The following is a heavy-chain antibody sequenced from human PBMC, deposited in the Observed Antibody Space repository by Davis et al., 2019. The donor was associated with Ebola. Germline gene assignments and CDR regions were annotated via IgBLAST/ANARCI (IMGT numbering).Heavy chain of an antibody. D-gene: IGHD3-22*01. V-gene: IGHV4-39*01. J-gene: IGHJ3*02. CDR3: ARHGPQYYYDSSGYSLVPGAFDI. CDR2: FYYSGST. Sequence: GSLGLSCAVSGASISGGNGGGGFGRPQGRGREGMGSFYYSGSTYYNPSLKSRVTISVDTSKNQFSLKLSSVTAADTAVYYCARHGPQYYYDSSGYSLVPGAFDIWGQGTMVTVSS. CDR1: GASISGGNG.